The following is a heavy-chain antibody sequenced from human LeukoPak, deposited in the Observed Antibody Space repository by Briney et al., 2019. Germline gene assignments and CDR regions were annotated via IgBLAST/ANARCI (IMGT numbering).Heavy chain of an antibody. D-gene: IGHD3-10*01. CDR1: GGSISSRNW. J-gene: IGHJ6*03. Sequence: SETLSLTCAVSGGSISSRNWWSWVRQPPGKGPEWIAEIHHSGSTNYNPSLKSRVTISVDKSKNQFSLKLSSVTAADTAAYYCARIRGFGADYYYYYMDVWGKGTTVTVSS. CDR2: IHHSGST. V-gene: IGHV4-4*02. CDR3: ARIRGFGADYYYYYMDV.